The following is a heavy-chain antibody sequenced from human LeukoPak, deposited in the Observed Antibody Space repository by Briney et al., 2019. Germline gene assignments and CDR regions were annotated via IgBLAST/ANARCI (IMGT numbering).Heavy chain of an antibody. Sequence: GALRDSCVPPGVTFRGNWIHSVRPALGERLVWVLRIKSDGSSTRYGDSLKGRFTISRDNAKNTLYLQVKSLRAGDTAVYYCERGYDSSVPWGEGTLVTVSS. CDR3: ERGYDSSVP. CDR1: GVTFRGNW. V-gene: IGHV3-74*01. D-gene: IGHD3-22*01. J-gene: IGHJ5*02. CDR2: IKSDGSST.